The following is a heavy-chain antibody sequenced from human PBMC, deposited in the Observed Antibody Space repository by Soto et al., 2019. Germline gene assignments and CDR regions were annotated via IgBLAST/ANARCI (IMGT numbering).Heavy chain of an antibody. J-gene: IGHJ4*02. V-gene: IGHV3-33*01. CDR1: GFTFSSYG. CDR2: IWYAGSNK. D-gene: IGHD2-15*01. Sequence: QVQLVESGGGVVQPGRSLRLSCAASGFTFSSYGMHWVRQATGKGLEWVAVIWYAGSNKYYADSVKGRFTISRDNSQNTLYLQMNSMRAEDTAVYYCARDYCSGGSCYSAFDYWGQGTLVTVSS. CDR3: ARDYCSGGSCYSAFDY.